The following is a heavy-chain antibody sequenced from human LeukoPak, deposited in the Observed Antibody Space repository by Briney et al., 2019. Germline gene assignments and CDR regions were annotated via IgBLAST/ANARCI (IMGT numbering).Heavy chain of an antibody. CDR2: IYPRDSDT. V-gene: IGHV5-51*01. Sequence: GESLKISCKGSGYSFTSYWIGWVRQMPGKGLEWMGIIYPRDSDTRYSPSFQGQVTISADKSISTAYLQWSSLKASDTAMYYCARAYYYDSSGYLYYFDYWGQGTLVTVSS. D-gene: IGHD3-22*01. J-gene: IGHJ4*02. CDR1: GYSFTSYW. CDR3: ARAYYYDSSGYLYYFDY.